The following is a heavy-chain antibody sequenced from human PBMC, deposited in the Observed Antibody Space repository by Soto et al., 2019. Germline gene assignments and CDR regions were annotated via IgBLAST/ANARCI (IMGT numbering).Heavy chain of an antibody. Sequence: GESLKISCKGSGYSFTSYWIGWVRQMAWKGLEWMGIIYPGDSDTRYSPSFQGQVTISADKSISTGYLQWSSLKASDTAMYYCASSAQGSYYYYISSYSSPLGWLPQNDAFDIWGQGTTVTVSS. CDR3: ASSAQGSYYYYISSYSSPLGWLPQNDAFDI. V-gene: IGHV5-51*01. D-gene: IGHD3-22*01. CDR2: IYPGDSDT. J-gene: IGHJ3*02. CDR1: GYSFTSYW.